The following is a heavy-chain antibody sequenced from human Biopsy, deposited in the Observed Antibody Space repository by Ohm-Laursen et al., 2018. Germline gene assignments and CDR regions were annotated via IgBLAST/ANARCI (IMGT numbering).Heavy chain of an antibody. J-gene: IGHJ3*02. CDR2: IDYRGST. CDR1: GGSFSGYY. D-gene: IGHD3-22*01. V-gene: IGHV4-59*01. Sequence: TLSLTCAVYGGSFSGYYWTWIRQPPGKGLEWIACIDYRGSTNYNPSLKSRVSISIDTSKNQLSLRLNSVTAADTAVYYCARVSRSIYDSTFDSFNIWGPGTMVTVSS. CDR3: ARVSRSIYDSTFDSFNI.